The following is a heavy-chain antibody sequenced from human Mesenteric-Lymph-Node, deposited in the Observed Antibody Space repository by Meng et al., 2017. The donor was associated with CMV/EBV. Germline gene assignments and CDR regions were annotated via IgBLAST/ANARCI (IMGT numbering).Heavy chain of an antibody. CDR1: GYTFNSYG. V-gene: IGHV1-18*01. CDR3: ARAMSNSYGYYYGMDV. CDR2: INPYNRNT. J-gene: IGHJ6*02. Sequence: ASVKVSCKAAGYTFNSYGVSWVRQAPGQGLEWMGWINPYNRNTNYAQVLQGRVAMTADTFTNTAYMELRSLRSDDTAVYYCARAMSNSYGYYYGMDVWGQGTTVTVS. D-gene: IGHD5-18*01.